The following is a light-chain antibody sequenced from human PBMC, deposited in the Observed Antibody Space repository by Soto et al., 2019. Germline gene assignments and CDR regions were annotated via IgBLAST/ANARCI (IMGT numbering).Light chain of an antibody. CDR1: SSDVGSCNL. Sequence: QSALTQPASVSGSPGQSITISCTGTSSDVGSCNLVSWYQQYPDKAPKLIIYEGSKRPSGVSNRFSGSKSGNTASLTISGLQAEDEADYYCCSFALGSTLIFGGGTKVTVL. J-gene: IGLJ2*01. CDR2: EGS. V-gene: IGLV2-23*01. CDR3: CSFALGSTLI.